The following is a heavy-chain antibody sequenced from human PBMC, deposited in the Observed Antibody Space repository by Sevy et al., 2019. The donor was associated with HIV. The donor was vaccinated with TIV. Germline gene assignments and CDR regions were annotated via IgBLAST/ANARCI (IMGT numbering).Heavy chain of an antibody. CDR3: AKGISVGPTPFDY. Sequence: GGSLRLSCAASGFNLGSCAMSWVRQAPGKGLEWVSGISGSGGNTFYADSVKGRFIISRDNSKNTLFLQMNSLRVDDTAVYYCAKGISVGPTPFDYWGQGTLVTVSS. V-gene: IGHV3-23*01. CDR1: GFNLGSCA. J-gene: IGHJ4*02. D-gene: IGHD1-26*01. CDR2: ISGSGGNT.